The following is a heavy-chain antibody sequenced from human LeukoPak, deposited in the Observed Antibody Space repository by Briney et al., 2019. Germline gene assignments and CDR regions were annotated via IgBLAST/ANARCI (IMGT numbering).Heavy chain of an antibody. J-gene: IGHJ4*02. CDR2: ISGSGGST. D-gene: IGHD2-8*01. CDR3: AKDFGNCINGVCYGTPFDY. CDR1: GFTFSSYA. V-gene: IGHV3-23*01. Sequence: PGGSPRLSCAASGFTFSSYAMSWVRQAPGKGLEWVSGISGSGGSTYYADSVKGRFAISRDNSKNTVYLQMSSLRAEDTAVNYCAKDFGNCINGVCYGTPFDYWGQGTLVTVSS.